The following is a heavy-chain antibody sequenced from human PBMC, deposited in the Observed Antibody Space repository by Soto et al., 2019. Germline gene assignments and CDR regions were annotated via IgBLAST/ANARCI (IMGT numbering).Heavy chain of an antibody. CDR3: TRAFGSRDTDFDY. J-gene: IGHJ4*02. D-gene: IGHD3-3*02. CDR1: GYTFTSYA. Sequence: ASVKVSCKASGYTFTSYAMHWVRQAPGQRLEWMGWINAGNGNTKYSQKFQGRVTITRDTSASTAYMELSSLRSEDTAVYYCTRAFGSRDTDFDYWGQGTLVTVSS. CDR2: INAGNGNT. V-gene: IGHV1-3*01.